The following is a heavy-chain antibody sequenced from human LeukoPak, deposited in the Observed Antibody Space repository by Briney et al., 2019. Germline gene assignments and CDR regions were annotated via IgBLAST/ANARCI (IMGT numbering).Heavy chain of an antibody. V-gene: IGHV1-8*01. Sequence: ASVKVSCKASGYTFTSYDINWVRQATGQGLEWMGWMNPNSGNTGYAQKFQGGVTMTRNTSISTAYMELSSLRSEDTAVYYCARAVAGTYSLNYWGQGTLVTVSS. J-gene: IGHJ4*02. CDR1: GYTFTSYD. D-gene: IGHD6-19*01. CDR3: ARAVAGTYSLNY. CDR2: MNPNSGNT.